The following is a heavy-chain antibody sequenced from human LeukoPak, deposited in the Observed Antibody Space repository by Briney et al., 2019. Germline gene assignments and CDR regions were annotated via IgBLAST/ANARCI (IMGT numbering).Heavy chain of an antibody. CDR1: GFTFSSYG. CDR3: AKSRRSSGYYYLDY. D-gene: IGHD3-22*01. CDR2: ISYDGSNK. Sequence: LGRSLRLSCAASGFTFSSYGMHWVRQAPGKGLEWVAVISYDGSNKYYADSVKGRFTISRDNSKNTLYLQMNSLRAEDTAVYYCAKSRRSSGYYYLDYWGQGTLVTVSS. J-gene: IGHJ4*02. V-gene: IGHV3-30*18.